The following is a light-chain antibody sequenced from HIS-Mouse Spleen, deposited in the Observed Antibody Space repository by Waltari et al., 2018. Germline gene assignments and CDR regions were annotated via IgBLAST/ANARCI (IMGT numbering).Light chain of an antibody. V-gene: IGLV3-19*01. CDR1: SLRSYY. CDR2: GKN. CDR3: NSRDSSGNHWV. Sequence: SSELTQDPAVSVALGQTVRITCQGDSLRSYYASWYQQKPGQAPVLVIYGKNNRPSGLLDRFSGASSGNTASLTITGAQAEDEADYYCNSRDSSGNHWVFGGGTKLTVL. J-gene: IGLJ3*02.